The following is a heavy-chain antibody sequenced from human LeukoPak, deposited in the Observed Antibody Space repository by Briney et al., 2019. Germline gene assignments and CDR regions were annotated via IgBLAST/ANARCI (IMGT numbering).Heavy chain of an antibody. CDR3: ATLPILIVGASLSDY. D-gene: IGHD1-26*01. V-gene: IGHV1-46*01. CDR2: INPSGGST. CDR1: GYTFTSYR. Sequence: GASVTVSCKASGYTFTSYRMHWVRQAPGQGLEWMGIINPSGGSTSYAQKFQGRVTMTRDTSTSTVYMELSSLRSEDTAVYYCATLPILIVGASLSDYWGQGTLVTVSS. J-gene: IGHJ4*02.